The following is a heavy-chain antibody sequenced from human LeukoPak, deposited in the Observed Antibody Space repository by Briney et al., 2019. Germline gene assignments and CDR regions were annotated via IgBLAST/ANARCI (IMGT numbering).Heavy chain of an antibody. J-gene: IGHJ4*02. V-gene: IGHV3-66*01. CDR3: ARDLISGPATHDS. Sequence: GGSLRLSCAASGFTVTNNDMNWVRQAPGKGLEWVSVIYSGGSTYFADSVMGRFTISRDNSKNTLSLQMNSLRAEDTAVYYCARDLISGPATHDSWGQGALVTVSS. CDR2: IYSGGST. CDR1: GFTVTNND. D-gene: IGHD2-15*01.